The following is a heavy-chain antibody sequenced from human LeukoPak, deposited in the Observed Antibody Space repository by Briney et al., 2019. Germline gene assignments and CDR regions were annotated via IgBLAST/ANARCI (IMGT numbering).Heavy chain of an antibody. CDR3: AKGMEMATPYTLMTDAFDI. V-gene: IGHV3-30*18. Sequence: GRSLRLSCAASGFTFSSYGMHWVRQAPGEGLEWVAVISYDGNNKYYADSVKGRFTISRDNSKNTLYLQMNSLRAEDTAVYYCAKGMEMATPYTLMTDAFDIWGQGTMVTVSS. D-gene: IGHD5-24*01. CDR2: ISYDGNNK. J-gene: IGHJ3*02. CDR1: GFTFSSYG.